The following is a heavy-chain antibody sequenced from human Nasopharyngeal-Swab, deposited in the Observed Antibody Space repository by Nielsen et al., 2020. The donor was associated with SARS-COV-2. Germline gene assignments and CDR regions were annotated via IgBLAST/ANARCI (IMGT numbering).Heavy chain of an antibody. CDR2: FDPEDGET. CDR3: ATNPITMVRGVIIKNWFDP. CDR1: GYTLTELS. J-gene: IGHJ5*02. Sequence: ASVTVSCKVSGYTLTELSMHWVRQAPGKGLEWMGGFDPEDGETIYAQKFQGRVTMTEDTSTDTAYMELSSLRSEDTAVYYCATNPITMVRGVIIKNWFDPWGQGTLVTVSS. D-gene: IGHD3-10*01. V-gene: IGHV1-24*01.